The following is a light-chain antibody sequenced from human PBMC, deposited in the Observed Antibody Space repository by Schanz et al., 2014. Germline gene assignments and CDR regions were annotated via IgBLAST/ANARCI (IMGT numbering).Light chain of an antibody. J-gene: IGLJ2*01. Sequence: QSVLTQPRSVSGSPGQSVSISCTGTSSGVGDLNYVSWYQQLPGKAPRLLIYDINKRPSGVPDRFSGSKSGNTASLTISGLQAEDEADYYCCSFAGSSTVVFGGGTKLTVL. CDR1: SSGVGDLNY. CDR2: DIN. V-gene: IGLV2-11*01. CDR3: CSFAGSSTVV.